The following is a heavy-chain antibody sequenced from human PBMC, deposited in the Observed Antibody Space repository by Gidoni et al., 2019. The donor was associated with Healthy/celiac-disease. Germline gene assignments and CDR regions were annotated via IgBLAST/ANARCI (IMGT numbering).Heavy chain of an antibody. J-gene: IGHJ4*02. V-gene: IGHV3-33*01. CDR1: GFTFSRYG. CDR3: ARAGLGYCSSTSCSSLDY. Sequence: QVQLVESGGGVVQPGKSLRLSCAPSGFTFSRYGMHWVRQAPGKGLEGVAVIWYDASNKYYADSVKGRFTISRDNSKSTLDLQMNSLRDEDTAVYYCARAGLGYCSSTSCSSLDYWGQGTLVTVSS. D-gene: IGHD2-2*01. CDR2: IWYDASNK.